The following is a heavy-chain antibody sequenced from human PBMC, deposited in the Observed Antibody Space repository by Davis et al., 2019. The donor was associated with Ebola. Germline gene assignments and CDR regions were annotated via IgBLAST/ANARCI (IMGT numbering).Heavy chain of an antibody. CDR2: ISSSSSTI. V-gene: IGHV3-48*02. CDR3: ARDRSGSYGYYGMDV. CDR1: GFTFSSYW. J-gene: IGHJ6*04. D-gene: IGHD1-26*01. Sequence: GGSLRLSCAASGFTFSSYWMSWVRQAPGKGLEWVSYISSSSSTIYYADSVKGRFTISRDNAKNSLYLQMNSLRDEDTAVYYCARDRSGSYGYYGMDVWGKGTTVTVSS.